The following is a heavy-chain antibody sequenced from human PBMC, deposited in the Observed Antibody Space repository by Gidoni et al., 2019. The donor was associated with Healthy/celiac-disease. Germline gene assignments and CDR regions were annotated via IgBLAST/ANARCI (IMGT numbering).Heavy chain of an antibody. V-gene: IGHV3-23*01. CDR3: AKSKYNWNSGWFDP. D-gene: IGHD1-7*01. J-gene: IGHJ5*02. CDR1: GFTFSSYA. Sequence: EVQLLESGGGLVQPGGSLRLSWSASGFTFSSYAMSWVRQAPGKGLEWVSAISGSGGSTYYADSVKGRFTISRDNSKNTLYLQMNSLRAEDTAVYYCAKSKYNWNSGWFDPWGQGTLVTVSS. CDR2: ISGSGGST.